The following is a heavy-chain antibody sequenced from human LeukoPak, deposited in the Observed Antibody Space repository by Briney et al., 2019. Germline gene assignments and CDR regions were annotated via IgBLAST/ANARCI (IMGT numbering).Heavy chain of an antibody. V-gene: IGHV3-30*02. Sequence: PGGSLRLSYASSGFSFSNYDMHWVRQAPGKGLEWVAFIRYDGSEEYYADSVKGRFTISRDNPRNTVYLLMNSLSTKDTGLYYCAKNVPRLNLYAFDIWGQGTVVTVSS. J-gene: IGHJ3*02. CDR1: GFSFSNYD. CDR2: IRYDGSEE. CDR3: AKNVPRLNLYAFDI. D-gene: IGHD5/OR15-5a*01.